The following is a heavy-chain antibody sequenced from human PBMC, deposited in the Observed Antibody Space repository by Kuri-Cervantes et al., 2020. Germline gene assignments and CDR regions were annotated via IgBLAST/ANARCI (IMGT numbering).Heavy chain of an antibody. CDR3: ARDPTSGYDSDAFDI. V-gene: IGHV3-48*03. CDR1: GFTFSSYE. Sequence: GESLKISCAASGFTFSSYEMNWVRQAPGKGLEWVSYISTSGTTIYYADSVKGRFTISRDNAKNSLYLQMNSLRAEDTAVYYCARDPTSGYDSDAFDIWGQGTMVTVSS. D-gene: IGHD5-12*01. CDR2: ISTSGTTI. J-gene: IGHJ3*02.